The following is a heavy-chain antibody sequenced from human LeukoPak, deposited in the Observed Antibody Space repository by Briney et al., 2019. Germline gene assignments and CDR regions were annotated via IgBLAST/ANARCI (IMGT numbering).Heavy chain of an antibody. D-gene: IGHD3-10*01. J-gene: IGHJ3*01. V-gene: IGHV3-53*01. CDR1: GFTVSSNY. CDR3: ARERGSENYYKGGFDV. CDR2: IYSGGST. Sequence: GGSLRLSCAASGFTVSSNYMSWVRQAPGKGLEWVSLIYSGGSTYYADSVKGRFTISRDNYKNTLYLQMNRLRVADTAVYYCARERGSENYYKGGFDVWGQGTMVTVSS.